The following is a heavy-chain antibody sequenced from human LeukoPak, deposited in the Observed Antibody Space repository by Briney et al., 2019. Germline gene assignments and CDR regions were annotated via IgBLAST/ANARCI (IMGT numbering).Heavy chain of an antibody. CDR1: GITFNTYG. V-gene: IGHV3-64D*06. CDR3: VKGDFGC. Sequence: GGSLRLSCAASGITFNTYGIHWVRQAPGKGLEYVSGITSNGGSTYYADSVKGRFTISRDNSKNTLYLQMSSLRPEDTAMYYCVKGDFGCWGRGTLVTVSS. J-gene: IGHJ4*02. CDR2: ITSNGGST.